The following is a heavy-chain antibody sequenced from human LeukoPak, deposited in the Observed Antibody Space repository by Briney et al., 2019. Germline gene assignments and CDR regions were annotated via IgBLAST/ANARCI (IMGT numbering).Heavy chain of an antibody. Sequence: SETLSLTCAGTVGSLSRYHWNWIRQPPGKGLDGIGYIYYSGSTNYNPSLQSRVAISIDTSKNQLSLQPTSATAAATAVYYCARDVRGLVPYYFDVWGKGTLVSVSS. V-gene: IGHV4-59*01. CDR3: ARDVRGLVPYYFDV. J-gene: IGHJ4*02. CDR2: IYYSGST. D-gene: IGHD3-10*02. CDR1: VGSLSRYH.